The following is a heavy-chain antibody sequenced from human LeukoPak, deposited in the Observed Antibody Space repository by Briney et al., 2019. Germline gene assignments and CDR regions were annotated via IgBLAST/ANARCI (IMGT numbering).Heavy chain of an antibody. D-gene: IGHD3-10*01. CDR3: ARVPGFLVRGVTTYYYYYMDV. V-gene: IGHV4-59*11. J-gene: IGHJ6*03. CDR2: IYYSGST. CDR1: GVSISSHY. Sequence: PSETLSLTCTASGVSISSHYWSWIRQPPGKGLEWIGYIYYSGSTNYNPSLKSRVTISVDTSKNQFSLKLSSVTAADTAVYYCARVPGFLVRGVTTYYYYYMDVWGKGTTVTVSS.